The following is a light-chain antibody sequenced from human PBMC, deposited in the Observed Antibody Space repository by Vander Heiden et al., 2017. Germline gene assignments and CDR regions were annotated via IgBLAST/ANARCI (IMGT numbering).Light chain of an antibody. V-gene: IGKV3-15*01. J-gene: IGKJ4*01. CDR2: SAS. CDR1: QSLSSN. CDR3: QQYNSWPFT. Sequence: ELVMTQSPVTLSVSPGERATLSCRASQSLSSNLAWHQQKPGQAPRLLIYSASTRATGIPARFSGSGSGTEFTLTISSLQSEDCAVYYCQQYNSWPFTFGGGTKVEIK.